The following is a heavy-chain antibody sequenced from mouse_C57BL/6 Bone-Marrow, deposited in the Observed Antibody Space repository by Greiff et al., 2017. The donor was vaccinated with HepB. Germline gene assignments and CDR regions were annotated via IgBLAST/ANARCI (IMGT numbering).Heavy chain of an antibody. CDR1: GFSLTSYA. CDR2: IWTGGGK. V-gene: IGHV2-9-1*01. Sequence: VQLVESGPGLVAPSQSLSITCTVSGFSLTSYAISWVRQPPGKGLEWLGVIWTGGGKNDNSALKSRLSISKDNSKSQDFLKMNSLQTDDTARYYCARAPPWFAYWGQGTLVPVSA. J-gene: IGHJ3*01. CDR3: ARAPPWFAY.